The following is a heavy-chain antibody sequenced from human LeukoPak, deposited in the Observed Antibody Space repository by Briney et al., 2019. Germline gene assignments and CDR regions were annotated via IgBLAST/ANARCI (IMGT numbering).Heavy chain of an antibody. CDR1: RFTFSSYA. CDR3: AKDNCGGYCYPSNYYFDY. D-gene: IGHD2-21*01. J-gene: IGHJ4*02. CDR2: ISARYGST. Sequence: PGGSLTLSCAASRFTFSSYAMSWVRQAPGKGLEWVSAISARYGSTYYADFVKGRLTISRDNSKNTLYLQMNRLRAEDTAVYYCAKDNCGGYCYPSNYYFDYWGQGTLVTVSS. V-gene: IGHV3-23*01.